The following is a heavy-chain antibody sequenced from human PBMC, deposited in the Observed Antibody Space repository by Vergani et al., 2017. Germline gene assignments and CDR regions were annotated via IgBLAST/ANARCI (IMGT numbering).Heavy chain of an antibody. CDR1: GFTFSRYA. D-gene: IGHD3-10*01. V-gene: IGHV3-30*04. Sequence: QVQLVESGGGVVQPGRSLRLSCAASGFTFSRYAMHWVRRAPGKGLEWVAVISYDGSNKYYADSVKGRFTISRDNSKNTLYLQMHSLRAEDTAVYYCARGYYGSGSPSSTLFDYWGQGTLVTVSS. CDR2: ISYDGSNK. CDR3: ARGYYGSGSPSSTLFDY. J-gene: IGHJ4*02.